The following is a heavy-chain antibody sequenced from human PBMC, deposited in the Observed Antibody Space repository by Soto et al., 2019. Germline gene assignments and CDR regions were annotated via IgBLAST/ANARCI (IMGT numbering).Heavy chain of an antibody. Sequence: EVQLLESGGGLVQRGGSLRLSCAASGFAFSSYAMSWVRQAPGKGLEWVSAIGTSYGSTYYAASVKGRFTISRDNSKNPLFPEMDRPRAEDTAIYFWARAASCSGGCCYHFGYWGQGALVTVSS. CDR3: ARAASCSGGCCYHFGY. CDR2: IGTSYGST. V-gene: IGHV3-23*01. D-gene: IGHD2-15*01. CDR1: GFAFSSYA. J-gene: IGHJ4*02.